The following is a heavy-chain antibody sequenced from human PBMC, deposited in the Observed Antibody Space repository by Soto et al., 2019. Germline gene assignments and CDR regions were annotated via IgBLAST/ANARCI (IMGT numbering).Heavy chain of an antibody. J-gene: IGHJ4*02. V-gene: IGHV3-30-3*01. CDR3: ARDKRPSGFGELGY. CDR1: GFTFSSYA. CDR2: ISYDGSNK. Sequence: GGSLRLSCAASGFTFSSYAMHWVRQAPGKGLEWVAVISYDGSNKYYADSVKGRFTISRDNSKNTLYLQMNSLRAEDTAVYYCARDKRPSGFGELGYWGQGTLVTVSS. D-gene: IGHD3-10*01.